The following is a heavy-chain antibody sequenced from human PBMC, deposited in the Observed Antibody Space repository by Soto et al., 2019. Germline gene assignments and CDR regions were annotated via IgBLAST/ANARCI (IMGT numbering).Heavy chain of an antibody. J-gene: IGHJ4*02. V-gene: IGHV3-23*01. CDR2: ISSNGGTT. CDR1: GFTFSSYA. Sequence: EVQLLESGGGLVQPGGSLRLSCAASGFTFSSYAMTWVRQAPGKGLQWVSAISSNGGTTYYADSVRGRFTVYRDNSNNTLCLQVKSLRGEDTAIYYCAKGSSASRACDYWGQGTLVTVSS. CDR3: AKGSSASRACDY. D-gene: IGHD2-2*01.